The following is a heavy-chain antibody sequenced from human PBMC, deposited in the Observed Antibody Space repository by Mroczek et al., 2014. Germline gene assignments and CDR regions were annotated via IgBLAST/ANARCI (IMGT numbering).Heavy chain of an antibody. CDR3: RPNCTSIWPRRVQSYYFDL. CDR1: GGSISSTIHY. D-gene: IGHD2-2*01. J-gene: IGHJ4*02. V-gene: IGHV4-39*01. Sequence: QVQLQQWGPGLVKPSETLSLTCTVSGGSISSTIHYWSWIRQPPGKGWSGLGVSITVGIPYYSPSLKSRLTMSVDRSKNQFSLKLASVTVADTAVYYCRPNCTSIWPRRVQSYYFDLRGPGNPGHRLL. CDR2: SITVGIP.